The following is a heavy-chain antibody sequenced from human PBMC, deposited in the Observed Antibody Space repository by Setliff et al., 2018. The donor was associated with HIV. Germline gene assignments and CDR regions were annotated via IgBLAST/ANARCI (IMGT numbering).Heavy chain of an antibody. CDR1: GYAFTRNI. Sequence: ASVKVSCKASGYAFTRNIIHWVRQAPGQRLEWMGWINVANGNAKYSLKFQDKVTLIRDTSATTVYMELSSLRPEDTAIYYCARDVGSVWHNFSDPWGQGTLVTVS. D-gene: IGHD6-19*01. J-gene: IGHJ5*02. V-gene: IGHV1-3*01. CDR2: INVANGNA. CDR3: ARDVGSVWHNFSDP.